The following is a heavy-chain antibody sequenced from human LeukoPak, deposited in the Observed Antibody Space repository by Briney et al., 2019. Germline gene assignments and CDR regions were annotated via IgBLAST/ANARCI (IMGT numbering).Heavy chain of an antibody. J-gene: IGHJ4*02. CDR3: ARIFLGYCSSTSCYALDY. D-gene: IGHD2-2*01. CDR1: GGSISSYY. V-gene: IGHV4-4*07. CDR2: IYTSGST. Sequence: SETLSLTCTVSGGSISSYYWSWIRQPAGKGLEWIGRIYTSGSTNYNPSLKSRVTMSVDTSKNQISLKLSSVTAADTAVYYCARIFLGYCSSTSCYALDYWGQGTLVTVSS.